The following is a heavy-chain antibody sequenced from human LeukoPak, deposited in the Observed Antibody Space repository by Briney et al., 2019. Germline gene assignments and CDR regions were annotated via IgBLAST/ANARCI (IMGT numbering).Heavy chain of an antibody. Sequence: GESLKISCQRSGYTFTSYWIGWVRQMPGKGLQWMGIIYPGDSDTTYSPSFQGQVTISADKSISTAYLQRSSLKASDTAIYYCARLIVGSSSTGWFDPWGQGTLVTVSS. J-gene: IGHJ5*02. CDR3: ARLIVGSSSTGWFDP. D-gene: IGHD6-6*01. CDR2: IYPGDSDT. CDR1: GYTFTSYW. V-gene: IGHV5-51*01.